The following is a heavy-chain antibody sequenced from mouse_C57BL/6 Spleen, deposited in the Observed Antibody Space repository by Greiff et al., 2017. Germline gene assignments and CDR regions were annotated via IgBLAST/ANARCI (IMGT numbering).Heavy chain of an antibody. J-gene: IGHJ3*01. CDR2: IYPGDGDT. CDR1: GYAFSSSW. Sequence: VQGVESGPELVKPGASVKISCKASGYAFSSSWMNWVKQRPGKGLEWIGRIYPGDGDTNYNGKFKGKATLTADKSSSTAYMQLSSLTSEDSAVYFCARSGDYDVAWFAYWGQGTLVTVSA. CDR3: ARSGDYDVAWFAY. V-gene: IGHV1-82*01. D-gene: IGHD2-4*01.